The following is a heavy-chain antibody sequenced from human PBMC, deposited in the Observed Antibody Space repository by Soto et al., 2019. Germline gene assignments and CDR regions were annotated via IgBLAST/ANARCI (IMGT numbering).Heavy chain of an antibody. V-gene: IGHV3-33*01. CDR3: ARDIVVVPAASLVGPDYYYYGMDV. CDR1: GFTFSSYG. D-gene: IGHD2-2*01. CDR2: IWYDGSNK. Sequence: GGSLRLSCAASGFTFSSYGMHWVRQAPGKGLEWVAVIWYDGSNKYYADSVKGRFTISRDNSKNTLYLQMNSLRAEDTAVYYCARDIVVVPAASLVGPDYYYYGMDVWGQGTTVTVSS. J-gene: IGHJ6*02.